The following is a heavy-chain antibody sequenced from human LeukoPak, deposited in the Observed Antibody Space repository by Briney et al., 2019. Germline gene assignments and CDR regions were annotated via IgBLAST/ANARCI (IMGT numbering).Heavy chain of an antibody. Sequence: PSETLSLTCTVSGGSISSYYWSWIRQPAGKGLEWIGRIYTSGSTNYNPFLKSRVTMSVDTSKNQFSLKLSSVTAADTAVYYCARGEIAAAGPTTYFDYWGQGTLVTVSS. CDR1: GGSISSYY. V-gene: IGHV4-4*07. CDR2: IYTSGST. CDR3: ARGEIAAAGPTTYFDY. J-gene: IGHJ4*02. D-gene: IGHD6-13*01.